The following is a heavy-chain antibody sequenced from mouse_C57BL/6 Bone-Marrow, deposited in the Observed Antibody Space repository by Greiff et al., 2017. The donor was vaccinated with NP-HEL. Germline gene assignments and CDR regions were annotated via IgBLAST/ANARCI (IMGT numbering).Heavy chain of an antibody. CDR1: GYTFTSYW. CDR2: INPSSGYT. CDR3: ARGQWLRRAWFAY. Sequence: VQLQQSGAELAKPGASVKLSCKASGYTFTSYWMHWVKQRPGQGLEWIGYINPSSGYTKYNQKFKDKATLTADKSSSTAYMQLSSLTYEDSAVYYCARGQWLRRAWFAYWGQGTLVTVSA. J-gene: IGHJ3*01. V-gene: IGHV1-7*01. D-gene: IGHD2-2*01.